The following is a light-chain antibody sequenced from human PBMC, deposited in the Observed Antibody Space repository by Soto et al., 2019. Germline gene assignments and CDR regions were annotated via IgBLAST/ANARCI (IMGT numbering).Light chain of an antibody. CDR2: DAS. V-gene: IGKV1-5*01. CDR3: QQYNSYSPMYT. J-gene: IGKJ2*01. Sequence: DIPMTQSPSTLSASVGDRVTITCRASQSISSWLAWYQQKPGKAPKLLIYDASSLESGVPSRFSGSGSGTEFTLTISSLHPDDFATYYCQQYNSYSPMYTFGQGTKLEIK. CDR1: QSISSW.